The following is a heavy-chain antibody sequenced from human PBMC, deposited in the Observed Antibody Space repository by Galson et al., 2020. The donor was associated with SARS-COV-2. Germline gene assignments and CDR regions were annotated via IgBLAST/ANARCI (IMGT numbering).Heavy chain of an antibody. CDR1: GFTFTSYA. J-gene: IGHJ4*02. D-gene: IGHD5-18*01. Sequence: GGSLRLSCAASGFTFTSYAINWVRQAQGKGLEWVALISYDEGEKHYADSVKGRFTISRDNSKSTVYLLMNSLRSEDTAIYFCSRDRYSYGSFDYWGQGALVTVSS. CDR3: SRDRYSYGSFDY. V-gene: IGHV3-30*04. CDR2: ISYDEGEK.